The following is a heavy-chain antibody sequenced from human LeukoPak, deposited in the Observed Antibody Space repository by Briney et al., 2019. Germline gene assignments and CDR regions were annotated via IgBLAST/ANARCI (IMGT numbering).Heavy chain of an antibody. J-gene: IGHJ6*01. CDR1: GFTFDDDA. CDR2: INWNSGSI. V-gene: IGHV3-9*01. D-gene: IGHD6-19*01. Sequence: SLRLSCAASGFTFDDDAMHWGRRAPGRGLEWVSRINWNSGSIGYADSVRGRFTISRDNAKNSLYLQMNSLRAEDTAWYCCAKDLKPIAVAAPYYCYGMDVWREGTTVSVPP. CDR3: AKDLKPIAVAAPYYCYGMDV.